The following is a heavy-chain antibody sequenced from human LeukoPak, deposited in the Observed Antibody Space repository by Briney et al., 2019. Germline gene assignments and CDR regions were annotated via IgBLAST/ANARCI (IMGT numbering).Heavy chain of an antibody. CDR3: VRGDRDRYNYLFDY. Sequence: SGGSLRLSCAASGFTFSIYTMNWVRQAPGKGLEWLSSISSGSSTIYYADSVRGRFTISRDNAKNSLYLQMNSLRDDDTAVYYCVRGDRDRYNYLFDYWGQGTLVTVSS. J-gene: IGHJ4*02. D-gene: IGHD5-24*01. CDR1: GFTFSIYT. V-gene: IGHV3-48*02. CDR2: ISSGSSTI.